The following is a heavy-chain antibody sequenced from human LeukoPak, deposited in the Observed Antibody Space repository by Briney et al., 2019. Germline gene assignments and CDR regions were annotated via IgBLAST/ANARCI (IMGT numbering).Heavy chain of an antibody. CDR2: INHSGST. D-gene: IGHD6-13*01. V-gene: IGHV4-34*01. CDR1: GGSFSGYY. Sequence: NPSETLSLTCAVYGGSFSGYYWSWIRQPPGKGLEWIGEINHSGSTNYNPSLKSRVTISVDTSKNQFSLKLSSVTAADTAVYYCARLRIAAAATYYYYGMDVWGQGTTVTVSS. J-gene: IGHJ6*02. CDR3: ARLRIAAAATYYYYGMDV.